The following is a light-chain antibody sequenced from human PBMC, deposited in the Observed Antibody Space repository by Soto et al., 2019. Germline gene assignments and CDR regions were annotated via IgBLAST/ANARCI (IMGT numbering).Light chain of an antibody. J-gene: IGLJ1*01. V-gene: IGLV1-44*01. CDR1: SSNIGSNP. Sequence: QSVLTQPPSASGTPGQRGTISCSGSSSNIGSNPVNWYQQLPGTAPKLLIYSNNQRPSGVPDRFSGSKSGTSASLAISGLQSEDEADYYCAAWDNSLNAYVFGTGTKVTVL. CDR3: AAWDNSLNAYV. CDR2: SNN.